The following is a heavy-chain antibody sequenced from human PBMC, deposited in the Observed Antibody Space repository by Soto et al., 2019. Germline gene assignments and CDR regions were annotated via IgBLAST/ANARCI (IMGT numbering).Heavy chain of an antibody. CDR1: GFTFSNAW. Sequence: EVQLVESGGGLVKPGGSLRLSCAAFGFTFSNAWMNWVRQAPGKGLEWVGRIKSKTDGGTTDYAAPVKGRFTISRDDSKNTLYLQMNSLKTEDTAVYYCTTDRAAGSRPFDYWGQGTLVTVSS. CDR3: TTDRAAGSRPFDY. CDR2: IKSKTDGGTT. V-gene: IGHV3-15*07. D-gene: IGHD6-13*01. J-gene: IGHJ4*02.